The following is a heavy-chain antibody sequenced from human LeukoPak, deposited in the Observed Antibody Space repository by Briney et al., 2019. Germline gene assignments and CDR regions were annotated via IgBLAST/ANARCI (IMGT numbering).Heavy chain of an antibody. Sequence: GGSLRLSCAASGFTVSNNYMSWVRRAAGKGLEWVSLIYSGGGTYYTDSVKGRFTISRDNSKNTLYLQMHSLRAEDTAVYYCARNSGELGAWGQGTLVTVSS. J-gene: IGHJ5*02. CDR3: ARNSGELGA. D-gene: IGHD2-21*01. CDR2: IYSGGGT. V-gene: IGHV3-53*01. CDR1: GFTVSNNY.